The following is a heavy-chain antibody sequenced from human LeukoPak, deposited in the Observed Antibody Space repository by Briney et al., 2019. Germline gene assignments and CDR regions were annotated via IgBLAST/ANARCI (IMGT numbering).Heavy chain of an antibody. CDR2: IFTSGST. CDR1: GRSNTRDY. J-gene: IGHJ5*02. CDR3: SRGVANDL. V-gene: IGHV4-4*07. Sequence: SETLSLICTVVGRSNTRDYWSCIRQPAGKGLEWIGRIFTSGSTAYTHSLKRRVTMSLDTSKNQFFPKLSSVTAADTAAYFCSRGVANDLWGQGTLVTVSS.